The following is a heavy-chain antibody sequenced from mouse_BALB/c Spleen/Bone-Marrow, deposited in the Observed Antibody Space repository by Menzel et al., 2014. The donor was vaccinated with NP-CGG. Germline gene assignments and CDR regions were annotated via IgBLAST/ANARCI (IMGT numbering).Heavy chain of an antibody. D-gene: IGHD2-1*01. J-gene: IGHJ4*01. V-gene: IGHV1-7*01. CDR2: INPSTGYT. CDR3: ARGNYEAMDY. Sequence: QVQLQQPGAELAKPGASVKMSCKASGYTFTSYWMHWVKQRPGQGLEWIGYINPSTGYTAYNQKFKDKATLTADKSSNTAYMQLSSLTSEDSAVYCCARGNYEAMDYWGQGTSVTVSS. CDR1: GYTFTSYW.